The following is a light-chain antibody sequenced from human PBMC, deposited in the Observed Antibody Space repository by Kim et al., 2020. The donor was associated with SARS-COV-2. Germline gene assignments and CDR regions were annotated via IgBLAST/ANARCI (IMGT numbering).Light chain of an antibody. CDR1: SGSIASNS. CDR2: EDN. V-gene: IGLV6-57*01. Sequence: GTTANVTCNRSSGSIASNSVPGYQQLPSSSPTTVIYEDNQRPSGVPDRFSGSIDSSSNSASLTISGLKSEDEADYYCQSYDSSIVVFGGGTKLTVL. CDR3: QSYDSSIVV. J-gene: IGLJ2*01.